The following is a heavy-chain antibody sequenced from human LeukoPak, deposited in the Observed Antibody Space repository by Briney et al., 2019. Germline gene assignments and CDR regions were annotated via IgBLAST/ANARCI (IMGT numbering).Heavy chain of an antibody. CDR3: ARHSYGSQFDY. CDR2: IYYSGST. D-gene: IGHD5-18*01. V-gene: IGHV4-59*08. Sequence: KSSETLSLTCTVSGGSISSYYWNWIRQPPGKGLEWIGNIYYSGSTNYNPSLKSRVTISVDMSKNQFSLRLSSVTAADTAVYYCARHSYGSQFDYWGQGTLVTVSS. CDR1: GGSISSYY. J-gene: IGHJ4*02.